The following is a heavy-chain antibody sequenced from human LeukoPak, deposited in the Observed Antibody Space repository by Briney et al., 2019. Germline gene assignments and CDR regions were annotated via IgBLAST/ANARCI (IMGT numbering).Heavy chain of an antibody. CDR2: INPNSGGT. J-gene: IGHJ4*02. V-gene: IGHV1-2*02. Sequence: GASVKVSCKASGYTFTGYYMHWVRQAPGQGLEWMGWINPNSGGTNYAQKFQGRVTMTRDTSISTAYMELSRLRSDDTAVYYCARGAPYSYGYKYYYDSSGYYSDVGYWGQGTLVTVSS. D-gene: IGHD3-22*01. CDR3: ARGAPYSYGYKYYYDSSGYYSDVGY. CDR1: GYTFTGYY.